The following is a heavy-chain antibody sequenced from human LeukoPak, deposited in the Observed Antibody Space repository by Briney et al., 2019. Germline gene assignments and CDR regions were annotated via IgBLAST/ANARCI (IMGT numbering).Heavy chain of an antibody. CDR1: GFTFGDYA. CDR3: TRALPFTYYYDSSGYVYAFDI. J-gene: IGHJ3*02. V-gene: IGHV3-49*03. CDR2: IRSKAYGGTT. D-gene: IGHD3-22*01. Sequence: GGSLRLSCTASGFTFGDYAMSWFRQAPGKGLEWVGFIRSKAYGGTTEYAASVKGRFTISRDDSKSIACLQMNSLKTEDTAVYYCTRALPFTYYYDSSGYVYAFDIWGQGTMVTVSS.